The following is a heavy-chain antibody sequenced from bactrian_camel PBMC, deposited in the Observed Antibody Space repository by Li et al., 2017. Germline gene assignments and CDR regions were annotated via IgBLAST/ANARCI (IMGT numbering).Heavy chain of an antibody. V-gene: IGHV3-1*01. J-gene: IGHJ4*01. D-gene: IGHD7*01. CDR3: ATLISWWHPAYKY. CDR2: ITTDGSKT. Sequence: VQLVESGGGLVQPGGSLRLSCAVSGVTFDDFAVGWIRQAPGKGLEGVSTITTDGSKTYYSDSVKGRFAVSQDNAKNTVHLQMNSLKSEDTALYYCATLISWWHPAYKYWGQGTQVTVS. CDR1: GVTFDDFA.